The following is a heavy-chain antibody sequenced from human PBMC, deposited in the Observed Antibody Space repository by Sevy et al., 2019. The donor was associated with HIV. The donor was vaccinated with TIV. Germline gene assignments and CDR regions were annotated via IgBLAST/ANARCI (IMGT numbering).Heavy chain of an antibody. V-gene: IGHV3-21*01. J-gene: IGHJ5*02. D-gene: IGHD5-12*01. CDR3: ASAQWLNWFDP. Sequence: GGSLRLSCAASGFTFSSYSMNWVRQAPGKGLEWVSSISSSSSYIYYADSVKGRLTISRNNAKNSLYLQMNSLRAEDTAVYYCASAQWLNWFDPWGQGTLVTVSS. CDR1: GFTFSSYS. CDR2: ISSSSSYI.